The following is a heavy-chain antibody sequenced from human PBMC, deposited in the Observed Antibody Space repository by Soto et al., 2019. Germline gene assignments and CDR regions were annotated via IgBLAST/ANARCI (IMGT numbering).Heavy chain of an antibody. V-gene: IGHV5-10-1*01. CDR2: IDPSDSYT. CDR1: GYSFTSYW. J-gene: IGHJ6*02. Sequence: PGESLKISCKGSGYSFTSYWISWVRQMPGKGLEWMGRIDPSDSYTNYSPSFQGHVTISADKSISTAYLQWSSLKASDTAMYYCARRNRYYYDSSGYYRGVGDYYYGMDVWGQGTTVTVSS. CDR3: ARRNRYYYDSSGYYRGVGDYYYGMDV. D-gene: IGHD3-22*01.